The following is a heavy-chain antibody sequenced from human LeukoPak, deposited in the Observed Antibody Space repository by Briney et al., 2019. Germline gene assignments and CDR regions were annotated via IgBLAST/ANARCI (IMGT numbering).Heavy chain of an antibody. Sequence: GASVKVSCKVSGHTLSEISMHWVRQAPGKGLEWMGGFDPEDGETMYAENFQGRFTMTEDTSRDTAYMELSSLRSEDTAVYFCATDKGGPGTTFHDPFDNWGQGTMVTVSS. CDR2: FDPEDGET. V-gene: IGHV1-24*01. CDR1: GHTLSEIS. CDR3: ATDKGGPGTTFHDPFDN. D-gene: IGHD1-7*01. J-gene: IGHJ3*02.